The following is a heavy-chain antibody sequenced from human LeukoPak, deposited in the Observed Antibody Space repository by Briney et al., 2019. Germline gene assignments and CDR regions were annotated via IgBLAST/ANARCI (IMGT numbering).Heavy chain of an antibody. CDR1: GFRLDNYW. Sequence: TGGSLKLSCEASGFRLDNYWMSWVRQAPGKGLEWVANIKHDGSVKYYVDSVKGRFTISRDNAKNSLYLQMNSLRAEDTAVYFCARDESYSSDYWGQGTLVTVSS. CDR3: ARDESYSSDY. J-gene: IGHJ4*02. D-gene: IGHD6-13*01. V-gene: IGHV3-7*05. CDR2: IKHDGSVK.